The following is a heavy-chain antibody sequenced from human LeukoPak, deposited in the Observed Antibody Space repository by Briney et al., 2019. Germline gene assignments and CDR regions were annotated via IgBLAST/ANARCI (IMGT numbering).Heavy chain of an antibody. D-gene: IGHD6-19*01. Sequence: ASVKVSCKASGYTFTGYYMHWVRQAPGQGLEWMGWINPNSGGTNYAQKFQGWVTMTRDTSASTAYMELSSLRSEDTAVYYCAREALEQWLVPGNWFDPWGQGTLVTVSS. CDR1: GYTFTGYY. J-gene: IGHJ5*02. CDR2: INPNSGGT. V-gene: IGHV1-2*04. CDR3: AREALEQWLVPGNWFDP.